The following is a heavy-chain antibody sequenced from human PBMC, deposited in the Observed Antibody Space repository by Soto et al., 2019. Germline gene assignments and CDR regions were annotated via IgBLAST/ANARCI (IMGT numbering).Heavy chain of an antibody. D-gene: IGHD1-7*01. J-gene: IGHJ6*02. CDR1: GGSIRDYF. Sequence: SETLSLTCSVSGGSIRDYFWTWIRQSPGRGLEWIGYISSSGTVKYNSSLKSRVTISLDRSRNQFSLKLSSVTAADTAVYFCARDRKLELPGNYYYYGMDVWGQGTTATVSS. CDR3: ARDRKLELPGNYYYYGMDV. CDR2: ISSSGTV. V-gene: IGHV4-59*01.